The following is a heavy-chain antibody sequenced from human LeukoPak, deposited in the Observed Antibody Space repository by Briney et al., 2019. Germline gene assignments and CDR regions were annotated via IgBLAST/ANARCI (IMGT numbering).Heavy chain of an antibody. Sequence: ASVKVSCKASGYTFTSYYMHWVRQAPGQGLEWMGIINPSGGSTSYAQKFQGRVTMTRDTSTSTVYMELSSLRSEDTAVYYCARGFVAGTARTQSRYFDLWGRGTLVTVSS. CDR3: ARGFVAGTARTQSRYFDL. J-gene: IGHJ2*01. V-gene: IGHV1-46*01. CDR1: GYTFTSYY. CDR2: INPSGGST. D-gene: IGHD6-19*01.